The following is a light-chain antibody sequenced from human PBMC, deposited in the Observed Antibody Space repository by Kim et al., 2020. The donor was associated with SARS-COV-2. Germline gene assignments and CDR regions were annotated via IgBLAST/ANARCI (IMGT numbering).Light chain of an antibody. V-gene: IGKV1D-13*01. CDR1: QGISSA. Sequence: AIQLTQSPSSLSASVGDRVTITCRASQGISSALAWYQQKPGKAPKLLIYDASSLESGVPSRFSGSGSGTDFTLTISILQPEDFATYYCQQFNNYPPQYTFGQGTKLEI. CDR2: DAS. J-gene: IGKJ2*01. CDR3: QQFNNYPPQYT.